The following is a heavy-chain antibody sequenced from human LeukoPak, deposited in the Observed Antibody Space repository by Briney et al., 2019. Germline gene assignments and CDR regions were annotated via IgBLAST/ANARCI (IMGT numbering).Heavy chain of an antibody. CDR2: IYYSGST. V-gene: IGHV4-31*11. D-gene: IGHD3-22*01. CDR1: GGSISSGGYY. Sequence: SETLSLTCAVYGGSISSGGYYWSWIRQHPGKGLEWIGYIYYSGSTYYNPSLKSRVTISVDTSKNQFSLKLSSVTAADTAVYYCASLAPYYYDSSGYYFDYWGQGTLVTVSS. CDR3: ASLAPYYYDSSGYYFDY. J-gene: IGHJ4*02.